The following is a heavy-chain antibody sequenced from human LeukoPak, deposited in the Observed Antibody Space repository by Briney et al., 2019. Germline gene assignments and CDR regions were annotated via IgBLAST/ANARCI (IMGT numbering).Heavy chain of an antibody. V-gene: IGHV1-2*02. Sequence: ASVKVSCKASGYTFTGYYMHWVRQAPGQGLEWMGWINSNSGGTNYAQKFQGRVTMTRDTSISTAYLQWSSLKASDTAMYYCAXXSRITMIVVSKGAFDIWGQGTMVTVSS. CDR1: GYTFTGYY. CDR2: INSNSGGT. D-gene: IGHD3-22*01. CDR3: AXXSRITMIVVSKGAFDI. J-gene: IGHJ3*02.